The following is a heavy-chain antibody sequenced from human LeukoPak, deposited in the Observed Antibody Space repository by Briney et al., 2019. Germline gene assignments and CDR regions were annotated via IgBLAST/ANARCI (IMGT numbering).Heavy chain of an antibody. CDR1: ADSLSSSSPY. V-gene: IGHV4-39*01. CDR2: LYYSLYYSGST. CDR3: ASVVGPTLPFDI. Sequence: SETLSLTCTVSADSLSSSSPYWGWIRQPPGKGLEWIGSLYYSLYYSGSTYYNPSLKSRVTISVDTSKNQFSLRLNSVTAADTAVYYCASVVGPTLPFDIWGQGTMVTVSS. J-gene: IGHJ3*02. D-gene: IGHD1-26*01.